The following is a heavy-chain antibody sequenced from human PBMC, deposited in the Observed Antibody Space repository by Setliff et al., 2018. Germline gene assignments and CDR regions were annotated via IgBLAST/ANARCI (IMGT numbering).Heavy chain of an antibody. CDR3: AAEPDYDSLTGWPYYFDY. Sequence: ASVKVSCKASGYTFTSYDINWVRQATGQGLEWMGWMNPNSGNTGYAQKFQGRVTMTRNTSISTAYMELSSLRSEDTAVYYCAAEPDYDSLTGWPYYFDYWGQGTLVTVSS. J-gene: IGHJ4*02. CDR1: GYTFTSYD. CDR2: MNPNSGNT. D-gene: IGHD3-9*01. V-gene: IGHV1-8*02.